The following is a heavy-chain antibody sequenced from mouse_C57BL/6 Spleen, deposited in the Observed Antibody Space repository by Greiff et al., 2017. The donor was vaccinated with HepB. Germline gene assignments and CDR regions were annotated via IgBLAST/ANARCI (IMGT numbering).Heavy chain of an antibody. D-gene: IGHD2-10*02. CDR3: ARLRGMAFYYFDY. V-gene: IGHV1-18*01. CDR1: GYTFTDYN. J-gene: IGHJ2*01. CDR2: INPNNGGT. Sequence: VHVKQSGPELVKPGASVKIPCKASGYTFTDYNMDWVKQSHGKSLEWIGDINPNNGGTIYNQKFKGKATLTVDKSSSTAYMELRSLTSEDTAVYYCARLRGMAFYYFDYWGQGTTLTVSS.